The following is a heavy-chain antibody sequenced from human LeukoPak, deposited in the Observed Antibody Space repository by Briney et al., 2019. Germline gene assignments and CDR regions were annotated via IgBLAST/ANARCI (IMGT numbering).Heavy chain of an antibody. J-gene: IGHJ5*02. CDR1: GFSFSTYS. Sequence: GGSLRLSCAASGFSFSTYSFSWIRQAPGKGLEWVSGISASGGDTFYADSVKGRFTISRDNSKNTLSLQMNSLRVEDTAIYYCAKDVRRCNGACTWGQGTLVTVSS. CDR3: AKDVRRCNGACT. V-gene: IGHV3-23*01. D-gene: IGHD2-8*01. CDR2: ISASGGDT.